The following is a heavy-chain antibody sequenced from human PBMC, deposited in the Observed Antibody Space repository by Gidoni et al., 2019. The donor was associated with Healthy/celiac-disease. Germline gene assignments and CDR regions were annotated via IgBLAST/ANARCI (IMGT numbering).Heavy chain of an antibody. Sequence: EVQLVESGGGLVQPGGSLRLSCAASGFTFSSYAMHWVRQAPGKGLEYVSAISSNGGSTYYANSVKGRFTISRDNSKNTLYLQMGSLRAEDMAVYYCARSYSSSWYLYYFDYWGQGTLVTVSS. D-gene: IGHD6-13*01. CDR3: ARSYSSSWYLYYFDY. CDR2: ISSNGGST. CDR1: GFTFSSYA. V-gene: IGHV3-64*01. J-gene: IGHJ4*02.